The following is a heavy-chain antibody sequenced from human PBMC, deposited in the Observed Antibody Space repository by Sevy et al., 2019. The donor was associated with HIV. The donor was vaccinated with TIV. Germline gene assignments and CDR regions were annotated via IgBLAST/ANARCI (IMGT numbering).Heavy chain of an antibody. Sequence: SETLSLTCAVYGGSFSGYYWSWIRQPPGKGLEWIGEINHSGSTNYNPSLKSRVTISVDTSKNQFSLKLSSVTAADTAVYYCARGPYYDFWSGYRRSQFDYWGQRTLVTVSS. D-gene: IGHD3-3*01. CDR1: GGSFSGYY. CDR3: ARGPYYDFWSGYRRSQFDY. CDR2: INHSGST. J-gene: IGHJ4*02. V-gene: IGHV4-34*01.